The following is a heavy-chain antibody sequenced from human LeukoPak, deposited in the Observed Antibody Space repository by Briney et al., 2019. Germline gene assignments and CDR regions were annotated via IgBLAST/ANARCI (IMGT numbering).Heavy chain of an antibody. Sequence: GASVKGSCKASGYTFTGYYMHWVRQAPGQGLEWMGRINPNSGGTNYAQKFQGRVTMTRDTSISTAYMELSRLRSDDTAVYYCAILWQTTVTTWRAFDYWGQGTLVTVSS. V-gene: IGHV1-2*06. D-gene: IGHD4-17*01. CDR3: AILWQTTVTTWRAFDY. J-gene: IGHJ4*02. CDR1: GYTFTGYY. CDR2: INPNSGGT.